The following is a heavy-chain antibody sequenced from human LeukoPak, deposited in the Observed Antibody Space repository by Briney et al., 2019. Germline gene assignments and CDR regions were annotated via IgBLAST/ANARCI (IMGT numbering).Heavy chain of an antibody. Sequence: GGSLRLSCAASGFTFSDYYMNWIRQAPGKGLEWVAVISYDGSNKYYADSVKGRFTISRDNSKNTLYLQMNSLRAEDTAVYYCARGMGSSGWPYDYWGQGTLVTVSS. CDR1: GFTFSDYY. V-gene: IGHV3-30-3*01. CDR2: ISYDGSNK. CDR3: ARGMGSSGWPYDY. D-gene: IGHD6-19*01. J-gene: IGHJ4*02.